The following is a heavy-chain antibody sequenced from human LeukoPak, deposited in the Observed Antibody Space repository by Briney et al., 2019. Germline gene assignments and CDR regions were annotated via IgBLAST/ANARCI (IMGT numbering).Heavy chain of an antibody. CDR3: ARGTYCSSTSCYFAVC. CDR1: GLTFSDYY. J-gene: IGHJ4*02. Sequence: KPGGSLRLSCAASGLTFSDYYMSWIRQAPGKGLEWVSYISSSGSTIYYADSVKGRFTISRDNAKNSLYLQMNSLRAEDTAVYYCARGTYCSSTSCYFAVCWGQGTLVTVSS. CDR2: ISSSGSTI. V-gene: IGHV3-11*04. D-gene: IGHD2-2*01.